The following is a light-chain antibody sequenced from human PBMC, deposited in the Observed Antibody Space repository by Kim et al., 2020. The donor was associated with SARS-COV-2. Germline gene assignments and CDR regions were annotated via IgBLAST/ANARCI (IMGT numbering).Light chain of an antibody. CDR2: KVS. J-gene: IGKJ3*01. V-gene: IGKV2-30*01. CDR1: PSLVYCDGITY. CDR3: MQGTHWPFT. Sequence: PASISFRSSPSLVYCDGITYLNWFHQRPGQSPRRLIYKVSIRDSGVPDRFSGGGSGTDFTLQISRVEAEDVGVYYCMQGTHWPFTFGPGTKVDIK.